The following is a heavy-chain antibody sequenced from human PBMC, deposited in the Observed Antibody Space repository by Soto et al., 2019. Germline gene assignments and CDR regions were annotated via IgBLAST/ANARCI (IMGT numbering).Heavy chain of an antibody. Sequence: EVQLVESGGGLIQPGGSLRLSCAASGFTVSSNYMSWVRQAPGKGLEWVSVIYSGGSTYYADSVKGRFTISRDNSKNTLYLQMNSLSAEDTAVYYCARGPNYDFWSGNDAFDIWGQGTMVTVSA. J-gene: IGHJ3*02. CDR2: IYSGGST. V-gene: IGHV3-53*01. CDR3: ARGPNYDFWSGNDAFDI. D-gene: IGHD3-3*01. CDR1: GFTVSSNY.